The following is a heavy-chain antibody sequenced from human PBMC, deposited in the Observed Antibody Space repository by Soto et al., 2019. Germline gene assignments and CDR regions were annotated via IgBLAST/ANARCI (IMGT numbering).Heavy chain of an antibody. CDR2: IKSKTDGGTT. CDR1: GFTFSNAW. J-gene: IGHJ4*02. Sequence: EVQLVESGGGLVKPGGSLRLSCAASGFTFSNAWMSWVRQAPGKGLEWVGRIKSKTDGGTTDYAAPVKGRFTISRDDSQNTLYLQMNSLKTEDTAVYYCTTGGSDQLWLWGDNWGQGTLVTVSS. CDR3: TTGGSDQLWLWGDN. V-gene: IGHV3-15*01. D-gene: IGHD5-18*01.